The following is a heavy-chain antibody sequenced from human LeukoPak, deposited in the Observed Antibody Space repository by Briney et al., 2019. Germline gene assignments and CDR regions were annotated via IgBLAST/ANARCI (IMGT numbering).Heavy chain of an antibody. V-gene: IGHV3-30*18. Sequence: PGGSLRLSCAASGFTSSSYGMHWVRQAPGKGLEWVAVISYDGSNKYYADSVKGRFTISRDNSKNTLYLQMNSLRAEDTAVYYCAKELYPYYYYYGMDVWGQGTTVTVSS. J-gene: IGHJ6*02. CDR3: AKELYPYYYYYGMDV. CDR1: GFTSSSYG. CDR2: ISYDGSNK. D-gene: IGHD2-2*02.